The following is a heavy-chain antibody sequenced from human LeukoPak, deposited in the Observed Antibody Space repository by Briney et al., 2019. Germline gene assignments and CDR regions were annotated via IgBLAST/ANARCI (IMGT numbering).Heavy chain of an antibody. V-gene: IGHV1-46*01. Sequence: ASVKVSCKASGYTFTSYYMHWVRQAPGQGLEWMGIINPSGGSTSYAQKFQGRVTMTRDTSTSTVYMELSRLRSEDTAVYYCAREQQLAGDLDYWGQGTLVTVSS. CDR3: AREQQLAGDLDY. CDR2: INPSGGST. CDR1: GYTFTSYY. J-gene: IGHJ4*02. D-gene: IGHD6-13*01.